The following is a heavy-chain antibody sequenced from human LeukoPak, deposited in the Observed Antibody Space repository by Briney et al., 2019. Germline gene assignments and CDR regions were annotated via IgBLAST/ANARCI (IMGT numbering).Heavy chain of an antibody. Sequence: PGGSLRLSCAASGFTFSPYGMNWVRQAPGKGLEWISYISRSASIIHYADSVKGRFTISRDDAKNSLYLQMNSLRAEDTAMYYCARPEYYDILTGTIDAFDIWGQGTMVTVSS. CDR1: GFTFSPYG. CDR2: ISRSASII. J-gene: IGHJ3*02. D-gene: IGHD3-9*01. CDR3: ARPEYYDILTGTIDAFDI. V-gene: IGHV3-48*01.